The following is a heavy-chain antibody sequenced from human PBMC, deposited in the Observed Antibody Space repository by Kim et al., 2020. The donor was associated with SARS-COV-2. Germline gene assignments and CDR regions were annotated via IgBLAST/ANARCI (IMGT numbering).Heavy chain of an antibody. CDR2: IRNKASGGTP. CDR3: TAHYRDLDY. Sequence: GGSLRLSCTASGFTFGDYAVSWFRQAPGKGLEWVGFIRNKASGGTPDYAASVKGRFTISRDDSSSIAYLQMNSLKTEDKAVYYFTAHYRDLDYWGQGSLV. CDR1: GFTFGDYA. V-gene: IGHV3-49*03. J-gene: IGHJ4*02. D-gene: IGHD4-17*01.